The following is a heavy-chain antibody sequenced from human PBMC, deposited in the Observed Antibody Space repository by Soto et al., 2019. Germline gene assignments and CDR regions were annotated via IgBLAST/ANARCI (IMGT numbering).Heavy chain of an antibody. CDR1: GGTFSSYA. CDR2: IIPIFGTA. V-gene: IGHV1-69*13. D-gene: IGHD2-2*01. Sequence: ASVKVSCKASGGTFSSYAISWVRQAPGQGLEWMGGIIPIFGTANYAQKFQGRVTITADESTSTAYMELSSLRSEDTAVYYCASGRGYPRGSRYQLLGSWFDPWGQGTLVTVSS. J-gene: IGHJ5*02. CDR3: ASGRGYPRGSRYQLLGSWFDP.